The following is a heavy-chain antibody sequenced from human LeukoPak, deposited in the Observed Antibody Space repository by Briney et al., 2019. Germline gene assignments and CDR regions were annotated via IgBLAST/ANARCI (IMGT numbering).Heavy chain of an antibody. Sequence: GGSLRLSCAASGFTFSTFAMIWVRQPPGKGLEWVSSIFPSGGEIHYADSVRGRFTISRDNSESTLSLQMNSLRAEDTAVYYCARGLHFRLYDSSGYYPYWGQGTLVTVSS. CDR2: IFPSGGEI. CDR3: ARGLHFRLYDSSGYYPY. D-gene: IGHD3-22*01. CDR1: GFTFSTFA. J-gene: IGHJ4*02. V-gene: IGHV3-23*01.